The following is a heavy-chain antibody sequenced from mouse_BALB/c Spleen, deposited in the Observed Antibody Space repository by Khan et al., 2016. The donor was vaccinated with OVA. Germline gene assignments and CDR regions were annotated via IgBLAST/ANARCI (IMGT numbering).Heavy chain of an antibody. V-gene: IGHV3-2*02. CDR2: ISYSGDT. D-gene: IGHD2-3*01. CDR1: GYSITSDYA. Sequence: LQQSGPGLVKPSQSLSLTCTVTGYSITSDYAWNWIRQFPGNKLEWMGYISYSGDTSYNPSLKSRISVTRDTSKNQFFLQLNSVTTEDTATYYCAMVRTYWGQGTLVAVSA. CDR3: AMVRTY. J-gene: IGHJ3*01.